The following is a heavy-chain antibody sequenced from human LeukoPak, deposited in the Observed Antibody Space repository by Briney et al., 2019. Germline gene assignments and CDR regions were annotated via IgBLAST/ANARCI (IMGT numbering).Heavy chain of an antibody. CDR1: GGSISGYY. Sequence: SETLSLTCTVSGGSISGYYWSWIRQPPGKGLEWIGYIYYTGSTKYNPSLNSRVTISTDKSNDHFSLKLSSVTAADTAVYYCARRADYGGQDWYFDLWGRGTLVTVSS. J-gene: IGHJ2*01. V-gene: IGHV4-59*08. CDR3: ARRADYGGQDWYFDL. D-gene: IGHD4-23*01. CDR2: IYYTGST.